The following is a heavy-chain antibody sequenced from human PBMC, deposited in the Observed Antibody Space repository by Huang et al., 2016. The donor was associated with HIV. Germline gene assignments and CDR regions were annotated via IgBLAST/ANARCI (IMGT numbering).Heavy chain of an antibody. V-gene: IGHV5-51*06. Sequence: EVQLVQSEAEVKKPGESLRISCKGFGYSFATHWIGWVRQMPGKGLEWMGIIYPSDSDTRYSPSFQGQVTLSADKSSATAYLQWNSLKASDTAIYYCARQITAVNTPIFPHAFDFWGQGTLVTVSS. D-gene: IGHD5-18*01. CDR3: ARQITAVNTPIFPHAFDF. J-gene: IGHJ3*01. CDR1: GYSFATHW. CDR2: IYPSDSDT.